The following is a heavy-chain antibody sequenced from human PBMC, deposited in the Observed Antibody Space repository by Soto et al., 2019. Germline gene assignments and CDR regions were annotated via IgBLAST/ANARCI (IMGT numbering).Heavy chain of an antibody. D-gene: IGHD3-10*01. CDR2: ISGYNGNT. J-gene: IGHJ6*02. CDR3: ARAGKYYYGSGRPYYYGMDV. CDR1: GYTFTSYG. Sequence: QVQLVQSGAEVKKPGASVKVSCKASGYTFTSYGVSWVRQAPGQGLEWMGWISGYNGNTNYAQKLQGRVTMTTDTSTSTAYMELRSLRSDDTAVYSCARAGKYYYGSGRPYYYGMDVWGQGITVTVSS. V-gene: IGHV1-18*04.